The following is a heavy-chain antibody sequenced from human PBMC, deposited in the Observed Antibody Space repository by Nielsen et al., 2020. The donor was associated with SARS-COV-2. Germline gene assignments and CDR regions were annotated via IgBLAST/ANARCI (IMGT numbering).Heavy chain of an antibody. CDR3: ARGIRITIWGY. J-gene: IGHJ4*02. CDR2: MNPNSGNT. Sequence: ASVKVSCKASGYTFTSYAMHWVRQAPGQRLEWMGWMNPNSGNTGYAQKFQGRVTMTRNTSISTAYMELSSLRSEDTAVYYCARGIRITIWGYWGQGTLVTVSS. CDR1: GYTFTSYA. V-gene: IGHV1-8*02. D-gene: IGHD3-3*01.